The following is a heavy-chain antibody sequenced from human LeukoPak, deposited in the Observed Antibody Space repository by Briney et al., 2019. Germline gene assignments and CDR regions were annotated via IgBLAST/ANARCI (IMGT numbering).Heavy chain of an antibody. Sequence: GGSLRLSCAASGFTFTSNAVSWARQAPGKGLEWVSTISASGGSIYYAGSVKGRFTISRDISKNTLYLQMNSLRAEDTAVYHCAIEYYYYMDVWGKGTTVIVSS. CDR1: GFTFTSNA. CDR2: ISASGGSI. CDR3: AIEYYYYMDV. J-gene: IGHJ6*03. V-gene: IGHV3-23*01.